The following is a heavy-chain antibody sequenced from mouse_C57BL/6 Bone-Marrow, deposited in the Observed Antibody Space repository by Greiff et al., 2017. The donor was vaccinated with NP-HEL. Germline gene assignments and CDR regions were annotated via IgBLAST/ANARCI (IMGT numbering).Heavy chain of an antibody. CDR2: IYPGDGDT. J-gene: IGHJ2*01. CDR1: GYAFSSSW. V-gene: IGHV1-82*01. CDR3: ARKGWDYFDY. D-gene: IGHD3-3*01. Sequence: QVQLQQSGPELVKPGASVKISCKASGYAFSSSWMNWVKQRPGKGLEWIGRIYPGDGDTNYNGTFKGKATLTADKSSSTAYMQLSSLTSEDSAVYFCARKGWDYFDYWGQGTTLTVSS.